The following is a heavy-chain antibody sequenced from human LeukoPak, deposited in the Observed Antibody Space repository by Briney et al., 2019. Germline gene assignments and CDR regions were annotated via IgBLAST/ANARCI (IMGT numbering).Heavy chain of an antibody. J-gene: IGHJ4*02. CDR1: GFIFSNCG. CDR2: ISYNGENK. D-gene: IGHD4-17*01. V-gene: IGHV3-30*18. Sequence: PGRSLRLSCAASGFIFSNCGMHWVRQAPGKGLEWVALISYNGENKNYADSVKGRFTISRDNSKNTLYLQMNSLRVEGTAVYYCAQDYRTTGQFDYWGQGTLVTVSS. CDR3: AQDYRTTGQFDY.